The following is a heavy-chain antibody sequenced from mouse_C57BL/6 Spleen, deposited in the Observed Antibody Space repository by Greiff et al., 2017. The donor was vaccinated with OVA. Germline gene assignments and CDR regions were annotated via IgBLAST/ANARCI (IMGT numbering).Heavy chain of an antibody. V-gene: IGHV14-2*01. CDR1: GFNIKDYY. CDR3: ALTGTEYYFDY. J-gene: IGHJ2*01. CDR2: IDPEDGET. D-gene: IGHD4-1*01. Sequence: VQLQQSGAELVKPGASVKLSCTASGFNIKDYYMHWVKQRTEQGLEWIGRIDPEDGETKYAPKFQGRATITADTSSNTAYLQLSSLTSEDTAVYYCALTGTEYYFDYWGQGTTLTVSS.